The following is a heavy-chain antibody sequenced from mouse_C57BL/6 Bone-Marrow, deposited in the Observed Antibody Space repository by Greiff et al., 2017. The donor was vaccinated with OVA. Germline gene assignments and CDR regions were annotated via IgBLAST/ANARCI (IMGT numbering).Heavy chain of an antibody. CDR2: SRNKANGYTT. CDR3: ARYISWNYFDP. J-gene: IGHJ2*01. Sequence: LVESGGGVVQPGGSLSLSCAASGFTFTDYYMSWVRQPPGKALEWLGFSRNKANGYTTEYSASVKGRFNISRDDSHSILYLQMHALRAEDSATYYCARYISWNYFDPWGPGTTPTVSS. V-gene: IGHV7-3*01. CDR1: GFTFTDYY.